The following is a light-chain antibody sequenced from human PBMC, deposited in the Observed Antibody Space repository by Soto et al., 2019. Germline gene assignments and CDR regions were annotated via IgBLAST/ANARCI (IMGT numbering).Light chain of an antibody. CDR2: AAS. J-gene: IGKJ1*01. Sequence: IQLTQSPSYLSASVGDRVTITCRASQGISSYLAWYQQKPGKAPNLLIYAASTLHSGVPSRFSGSGSGTDFTLTISSLQPEYFATYYCQQLNSYPRTFGQGTKVEIK. V-gene: IGKV1-9*01. CDR3: QQLNSYPRT. CDR1: QGISSY.